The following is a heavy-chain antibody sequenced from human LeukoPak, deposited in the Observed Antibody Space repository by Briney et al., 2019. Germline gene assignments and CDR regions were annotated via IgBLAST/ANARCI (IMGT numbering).Heavy chain of an antibody. CDR1: GGSISSGGDY. D-gene: IGHD1-26*01. CDR3: ASMRSDWYFGL. J-gene: IGHJ2*01. Sequence: SETLSLTCTVSGGSISSGGDYWSWIRQHPEKGLEWIGHLYYSGGTYYNPSLKSRVTISLDTSKNQFSLKVNSVTAADTAVYYCASMRSDWYFGLWGRGTLVTVSS. CDR2: LYYSGGT. V-gene: IGHV4-31*03.